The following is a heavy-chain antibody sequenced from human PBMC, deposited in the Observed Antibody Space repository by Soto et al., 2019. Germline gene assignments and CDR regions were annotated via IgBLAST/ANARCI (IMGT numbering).Heavy chain of an antibody. Sequence: QVQLQESGPGLVKPSQTLSLTCTVSGGSISSGGYYWSWIRQHPGQGLVWIGYIYYNGSTYYNPSLKSRVTISVATSKNQCSLKLSSVTAADTAVYYCARDLSSSSVTGGMDVWGQGTTVTVSS. CDR1: GGSISSGGYY. D-gene: IGHD6-13*01. V-gene: IGHV4-31*03. J-gene: IGHJ6*02. CDR3: ARDLSSSSVTGGMDV. CDR2: IYYNGST.